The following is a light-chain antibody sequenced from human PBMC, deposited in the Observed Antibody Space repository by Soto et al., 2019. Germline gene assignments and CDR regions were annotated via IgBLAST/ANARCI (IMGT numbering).Light chain of an antibody. J-gene: IGKJ5*01. V-gene: IGKV3-11*01. CDR2: DTS. CDR3: QQRQYWPPIT. Sequence: EIVLTQSPGTLSLSPGARATLSCRASQSVSSYLAWYQQKPGQAPRLLIYDTSNRATGVPARFSGSGSGTDFTLTISSLEPEDCAIYYCQQRQYWPPITFGQGTRLEIK. CDR1: QSVSSY.